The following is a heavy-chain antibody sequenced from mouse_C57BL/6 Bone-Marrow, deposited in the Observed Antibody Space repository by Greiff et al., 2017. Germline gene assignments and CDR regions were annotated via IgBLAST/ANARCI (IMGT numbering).Heavy chain of an antibody. CDR3: ASYYYGSSLYYYAMDY. CDR1: GYAFTNYL. Sequence: VQLQPSGAELVRPGTSVTVSCKASGYAFTNYLLEWVKQRPGQGLEWIGVINPGSGGTNYNEKFKGKATLTADKSSSTAYMQLSSLTSEDSAVYFCASYYYGSSLYYYAMDYWGQGTSVTGSS. V-gene: IGHV1-54*01. CDR2: INPGSGGT. J-gene: IGHJ4*01. D-gene: IGHD1-1*01.